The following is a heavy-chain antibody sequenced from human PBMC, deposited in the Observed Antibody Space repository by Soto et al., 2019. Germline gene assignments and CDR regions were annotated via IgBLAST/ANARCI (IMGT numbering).Heavy chain of an antibody. J-gene: IGHJ2*01. D-gene: IGHD2-21*01. Sequence: QVQLVESGGGVVQPGRSLRLSCAASGFTFSTYGLHWVRQAPGKGLEWVAVISNDGSKKYYVDSVKGRFTISRDNSKNTLYLQMNSLRADDTAVYYCAKNGCGDDCWYLDLWGRGTQVTVSS. CDR2: ISNDGSKK. CDR3: AKNGCGDDCWYLDL. CDR1: GFTFSTYG. V-gene: IGHV3-30*18.